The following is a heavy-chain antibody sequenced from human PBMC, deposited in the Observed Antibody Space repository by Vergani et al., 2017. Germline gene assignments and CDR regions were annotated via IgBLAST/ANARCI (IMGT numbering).Heavy chain of an antibody. CDR3: ARAKGGSYYGDYYYGMDV. CDR2: IIPIFGTA. D-gene: IGHD1-26*01. V-gene: IGHV1-69*12. Sequence: QVQLVQSGAEVKKPGSSVKVSCKASGGTFSSYAISWVRQAPGQGLEWMGGIIPIFGTANYAQKFQGRVTITADESMSTAYMELSSLRSEDTAVYYCARAKGGSYYGDYYYGMDVWGQGTTVTVSS. J-gene: IGHJ6*02. CDR1: GGTFSSYA.